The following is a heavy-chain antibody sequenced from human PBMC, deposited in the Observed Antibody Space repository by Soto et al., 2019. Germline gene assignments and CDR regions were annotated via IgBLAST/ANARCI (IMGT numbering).Heavy chain of an antibody. Sequence: PGESLKLSCKCSGYSFTRYWIGWVRQMPGKGLEWMGIIYPGDSDTRYSPSFQGQVTISADKSINTAYLQWSSLKASDTAMYYCARQGLYYYCFYREDVCGQGTRVTVPS. J-gene: IGHJ6*02. CDR2: IYPGDSDT. V-gene: IGHV5-51*01. CDR1: GYSFTRYW. CDR3: ARQGLYYYCFYREDV.